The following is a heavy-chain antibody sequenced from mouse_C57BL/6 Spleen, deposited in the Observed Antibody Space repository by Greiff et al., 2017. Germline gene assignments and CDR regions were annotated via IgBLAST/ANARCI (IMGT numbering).Heavy chain of an antibody. Sequence: VQLQQPGAELVKPGASVKMSCKASGYTFTSYWITWVKQRPGQGLEWIGDIYPGSGSTNYNEKFKSKATLTVDTSSSTAYMQLSSLTSEDSAVYYCARGGSNPAWFAYWGQGTLVTVSA. CDR1: GYTFTSYW. D-gene: IGHD1-1*01. V-gene: IGHV1-55*01. CDR3: ARGGSNPAWFAY. J-gene: IGHJ3*01. CDR2: IYPGSGST.